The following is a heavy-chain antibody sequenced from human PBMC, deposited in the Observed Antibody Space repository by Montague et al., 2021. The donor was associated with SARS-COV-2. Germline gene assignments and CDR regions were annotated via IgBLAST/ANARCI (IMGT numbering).Heavy chain of an antibody. CDR1: GFSPSTSGLC. CDR2: IDWDDDK. CDR3: ARMTVTTALDY. V-gene: IGHV2-70*11. J-gene: IGHJ4*02. Sequence: PALVKSTQTLTLTCTFSGFSPSTSGLCVSWIRQPPGKALEWLARIDWDDDKYYSTSLKTRLTISKDTSKNQVVLTMTNMDPADTATYYCARMTVTTALDYWGQGTLVTVSS. D-gene: IGHD4-17*01.